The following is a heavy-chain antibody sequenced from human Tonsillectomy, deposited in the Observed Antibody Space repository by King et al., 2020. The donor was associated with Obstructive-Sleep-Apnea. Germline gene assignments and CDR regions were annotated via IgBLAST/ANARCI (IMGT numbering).Heavy chain of an antibody. Sequence: QLVQSGAEVKKPGASVKVSCKASGYTFTNYYMHWVRQAPGQGLEWMGIINPSGGSTNYAQKLQGRVTMTRDTSTSTVYMELSSLRSEDTAVYYCARGDTMVRGVTKAWGQGTLVTVSS. J-gene: IGHJ5*02. V-gene: IGHV1-46*01. D-gene: IGHD3-10*01. CDR2: INPSGGST. CDR3: ARGDTMVRGVTKA. CDR1: GYTFTNYY.